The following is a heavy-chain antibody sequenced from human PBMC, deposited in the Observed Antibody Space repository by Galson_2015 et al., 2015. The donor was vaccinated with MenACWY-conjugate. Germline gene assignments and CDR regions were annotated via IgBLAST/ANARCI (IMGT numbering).Heavy chain of an antibody. CDR2: ISTYGGST. Sequence: SLRLSCAGSGFIFTDYDMHWVRRAPGRGLEYVSAISTYGGSTYYADSGKGRFTISRDNSKNMLFLQMGSLRVEDTAVYYCARKYGATYGYNDSWGQGTLVIVSS. V-gene: IGHV3-64*02. J-gene: IGHJ4*02. D-gene: IGHD5-18*01. CDR3: ARKYGATYGYNDS. CDR1: GFIFTDYD.